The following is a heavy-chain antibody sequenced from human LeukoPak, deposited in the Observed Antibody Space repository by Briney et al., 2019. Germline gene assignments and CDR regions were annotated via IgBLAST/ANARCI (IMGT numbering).Heavy chain of an antibody. CDR2: INHSGST. Sequence: SETLSLTCAVYGVSFSGYYWSWLRQPPGKGLEWFGEINHSGSTNYNPSLKSRVTISVDTSKNQFSLKLSSVTAADTAVYYCARHLGRMVRGVRGRYYMDVWGKGTTVTISS. V-gene: IGHV4-34*01. D-gene: IGHD3-10*01. CDR1: GVSFSGYY. J-gene: IGHJ6*03. CDR3: ARHLGRMVRGVRGRYYMDV.